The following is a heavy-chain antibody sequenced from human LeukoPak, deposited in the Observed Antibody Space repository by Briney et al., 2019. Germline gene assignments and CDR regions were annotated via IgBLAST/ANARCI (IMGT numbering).Heavy chain of an antibody. CDR1: GGSISSSSYY. CDR2: IYYSGST. V-gene: IGHV4-39*07. CDR3: ARDGPQGVGWLDY. Sequence: SETLSLTCTVSGGSISSSSYYWGWIRQPPGKGLEWIGSIYYSGSTYYNPSLKSRVTISVDTSKTHFSLKLNSVTAADTAVYYCARDGPQGVGWLDYWGQGTPITVSS. D-gene: IGHD6-19*01. J-gene: IGHJ4*02.